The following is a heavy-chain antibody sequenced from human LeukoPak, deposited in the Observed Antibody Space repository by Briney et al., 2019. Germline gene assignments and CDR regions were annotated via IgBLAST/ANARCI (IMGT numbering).Heavy chain of an antibody. J-gene: IGHJ3*02. CDR1: GYTLTELS. Sequence: ASVKVSCKVSGYTLTELSMHWVRQAPGKGLEWMGGFDPEDGETIYAQKFQGRVTMTEDTSTETAYMELSSLRSEDTAVYYCATVITGAFRAVAGSASAPTLIW. D-gene: IGHD6-19*01. CDR2: FDPEDGET. V-gene: IGHV1-24*01. CDR3: ATVITGAFRAVAGSASAPTLI.